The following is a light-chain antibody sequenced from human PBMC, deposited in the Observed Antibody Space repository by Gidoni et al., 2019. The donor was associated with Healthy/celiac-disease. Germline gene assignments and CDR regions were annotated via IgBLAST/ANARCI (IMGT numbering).Light chain of an antibody. V-gene: IGKV1-33*01. CDR3: QQYDNLSIT. CDR2: DAS. J-gene: IGKJ5*01. CDR1: QDIINY. Sequence: DIQMTKSPSSLSASVGDRVTITCQASQDIINYLNWYQQKPGKAPKLLIYDASNLETGVPSRFSGSGSGTDFTFTISSLQPEAIATYYCQQYDNLSITFGQGTRLEIK.